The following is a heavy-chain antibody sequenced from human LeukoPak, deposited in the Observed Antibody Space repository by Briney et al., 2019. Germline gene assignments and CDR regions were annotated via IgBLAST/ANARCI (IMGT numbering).Heavy chain of an antibody. Sequence: ASVKVSCKASGYTFTSYAMHWVRQAPGQRLEWMGWINAGNGSTKYSQKFQGRVTITRDTSASTAYMELSSLRSEDTAVYYCARGTAGDYWGQGTLVTVSS. V-gene: IGHV1-3*01. D-gene: IGHD2-8*02. CDR3: ARGTAGDY. CDR2: INAGNGST. CDR1: GYTFTSYA. J-gene: IGHJ4*02.